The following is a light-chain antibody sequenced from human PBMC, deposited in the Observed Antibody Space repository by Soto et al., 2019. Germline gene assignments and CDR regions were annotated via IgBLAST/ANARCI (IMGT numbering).Light chain of an antibody. CDR3: QQYNSYVYT. Sequence: DIQMTQSPSTLSASVGDRVTITCRASQSISSWLAWYQQKPGKAPKLLIYDASSLESGVPSRFSGSGSVTKFPLNISSLQPDDFATYYCQQYNSYVYTFGQGTKLEIK. J-gene: IGKJ2*01. CDR2: DAS. V-gene: IGKV1-5*01. CDR1: QSISSW.